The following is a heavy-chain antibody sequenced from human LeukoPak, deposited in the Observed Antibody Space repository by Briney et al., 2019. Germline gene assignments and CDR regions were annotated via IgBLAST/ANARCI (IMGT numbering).Heavy chain of an antibody. CDR3: ARYSEVYYYVDV. CDR1: GFTFDDYA. Sequence: GGSLRLSCAASGFTFDDYAMHWVRQAPGKGLEWVSGISWNSGIIGYADSVKGRFTISRDDAKKSLDLQMNSLRAEDTAVYFCARYSEVYYYVDVWGAGTTVIVSS. J-gene: IGHJ6*03. CDR2: ISWNSGII. V-gene: IGHV3-9*01.